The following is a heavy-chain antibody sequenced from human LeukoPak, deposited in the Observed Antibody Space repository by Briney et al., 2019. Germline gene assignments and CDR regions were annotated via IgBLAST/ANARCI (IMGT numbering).Heavy chain of an antibody. V-gene: IGHV3-23*01. CDR2: ISGSGGAT. Sequence: GGSLRLSCAASGFTFSGYAMTWVRQAPGKGLEWVSAISGSGGATYYADSVKGRFTISRDNSKSTLYLQMNCLRAEDTALYYCAKDYWAFDSWGQGTLVTVSS. D-gene: IGHD2-8*02. CDR1: GFTFSGYA. J-gene: IGHJ4*02. CDR3: AKDYWAFDS.